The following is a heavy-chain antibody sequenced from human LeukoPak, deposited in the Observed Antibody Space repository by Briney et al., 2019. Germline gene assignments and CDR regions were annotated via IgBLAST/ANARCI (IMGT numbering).Heavy chain of an antibody. J-gene: IGHJ4*02. CDR3: AKDLLYSDVWGSYRPNPLDY. Sequence: GGSLRLSCAASGFTFSSYSMNWVRQAPGKGLEWVSSISSSSGYIYYADSVKGRFTISRDNSKNTLYLQMNSLRAEDTAVYYCAKDLLYSDVWGSYRPNPLDYWGQGTLVTVSS. CDR2: ISSSSGYI. CDR1: GFTFSSYS. V-gene: IGHV3-21*01. D-gene: IGHD3-16*02.